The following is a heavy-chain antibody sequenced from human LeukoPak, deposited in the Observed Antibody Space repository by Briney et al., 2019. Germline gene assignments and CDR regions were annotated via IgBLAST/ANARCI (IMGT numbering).Heavy chain of an antibody. J-gene: IGHJ4*02. V-gene: IGHV5-51*01. CDR3: AITPGDYYDSSGYFDY. CDR1: GYSFTSYW. D-gene: IGHD3-22*01. Sequence: GESLQISCKGSGYSFTSYWIGWVRQMPGKGLEWMGIIYPGDSDTRYSPSFQGQVTISADKSISTAYLQWSSLKASDTAMYYCAITPGDYYDSSGYFDYWGQGTLVTVSS. CDR2: IYPGDSDT.